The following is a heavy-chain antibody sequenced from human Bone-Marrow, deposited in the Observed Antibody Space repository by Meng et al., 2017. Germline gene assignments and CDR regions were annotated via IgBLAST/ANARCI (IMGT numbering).Heavy chain of an antibody. CDR2: LGGADALT. CDR1: GFTLRTYA. J-gene: IGHJ4*02. V-gene: IGHV3-23*01. CDR3: ATSERATLLFDY. D-gene: IGHD2-2*01. Sequence: EVQLLGCGGGLVEQGGSLRLFCAASGFTLRTYAISWVGLAPGKGLEWVSCLGGADALTYYAGSVKGRFTISRDDSKNTLYLQMDGLRTEDTAVYYCATSERATLLFDYWGPGTLVTVSS.